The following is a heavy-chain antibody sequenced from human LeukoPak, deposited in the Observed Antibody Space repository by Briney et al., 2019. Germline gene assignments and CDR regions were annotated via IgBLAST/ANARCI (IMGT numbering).Heavy chain of an antibody. V-gene: IGHV3-23*01. J-gene: IGHJ4*02. CDR2: ISGSGGST. Sequence: PGGSLRLSCAASGFTFSSCAMSWVRQAPGKGLEWVSAISGSGGSTYYADSVKGRFTISRDNSKNTLYLQMNSLRAEDTAVYYCAKILDDFWSGYSYDLYFDYWGQGTLVTVSS. CDR1: GFTFSSCA. CDR3: AKILDDFWSGYSYDLYFDY. D-gene: IGHD3-3*01.